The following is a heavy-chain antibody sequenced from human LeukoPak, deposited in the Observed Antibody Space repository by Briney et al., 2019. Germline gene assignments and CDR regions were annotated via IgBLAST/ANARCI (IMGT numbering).Heavy chain of an antibody. CDR3: ARDQRGFSYSKYYFDY. Sequence: GGSLRLSCAASGFSFSSYGMHWVRQAPGKGPEWVAVIWYDGTNKYYADSVKGRFTISRDNSKNTLYLQMNSLRAEDTAVYYCARDQRGFSYSKYYFDYWGQGTLVTVS. J-gene: IGHJ4*02. D-gene: IGHD5-18*01. CDR2: IWYDGTNK. CDR1: GFSFSSYG. V-gene: IGHV3-33*01.